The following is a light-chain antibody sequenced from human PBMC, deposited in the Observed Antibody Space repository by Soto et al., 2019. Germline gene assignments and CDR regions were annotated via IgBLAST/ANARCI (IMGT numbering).Light chain of an antibody. CDR2: AAS. J-gene: IGKJ1*01. V-gene: IGKV1-39*01. CDR1: QGISTY. Sequence: DIQMTQSPSSLSASVGDRVTITCRASQGISTYLNWYQQKPGKAPKLLIYAASSLQSGVPSRFSGSGSETDFTLTISSLRPEHFATYSCQQSYSTTWTFGQGTKVEIK. CDR3: QQSYSTTWT.